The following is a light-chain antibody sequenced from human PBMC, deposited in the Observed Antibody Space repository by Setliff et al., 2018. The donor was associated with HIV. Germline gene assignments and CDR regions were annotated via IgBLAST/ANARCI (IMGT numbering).Light chain of an antibody. J-gene: IGLJ2*01. CDR2: DVS. CDR1: SSDVGTYNA. V-gene: IGLV2-14*01. Sequence: QSVLTQPASVSGSPGQSITISCTGTSSDVGTYNAVYWYQQHPGKAPKLMIYDVSTRPSGVSNRFSGSKSGNTASLTISGLQTEDEADYYCSSYTRSSTLVFGGGTKVTVL. CDR3: SSYTRSSTLV.